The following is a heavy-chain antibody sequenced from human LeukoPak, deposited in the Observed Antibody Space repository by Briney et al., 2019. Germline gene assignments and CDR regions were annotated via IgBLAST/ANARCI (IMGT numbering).Heavy chain of an antibody. CDR3: ARVDYGDYGFDY. D-gene: IGHD4-17*01. CDR2: IWYDGSNK. J-gene: IGHJ4*02. CDR1: GFSFSNYG. Sequence: PGRSLRLSCAASGFSFSNYGMHWVRQAPGKGLEWVAVIWYDGSNKYYADSVKGRFTISRDNSKNTLYVQMSSLRAEDTAVYYCARVDYGDYGFDYWGQGTLVTVSS. V-gene: IGHV3-33*01.